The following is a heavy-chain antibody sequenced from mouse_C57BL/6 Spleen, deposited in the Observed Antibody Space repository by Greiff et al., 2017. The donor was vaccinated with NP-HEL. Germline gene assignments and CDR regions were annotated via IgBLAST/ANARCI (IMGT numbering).Heavy chain of an antibody. CDR2: IYPGDGDT. Sequence: QVQLQQSGAELVKPGASVKISCKASGYAFSSYWMNWVKQRPGKGLEWIGQIYPGDGDTNYKGKFKGKATLTADQSSSTAYMQLSSLTSEDSAVYFCARWGTTVVFDYWGQGTTLTVSS. V-gene: IGHV1-80*01. D-gene: IGHD1-1*01. CDR1: GYAFSSYW. CDR3: ARWGTTVVFDY. J-gene: IGHJ2*01.